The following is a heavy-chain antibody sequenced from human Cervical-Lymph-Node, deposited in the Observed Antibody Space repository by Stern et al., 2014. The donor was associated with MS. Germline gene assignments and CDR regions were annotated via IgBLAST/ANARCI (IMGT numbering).Heavy chain of an antibody. CDR1: GYTFTSYY. V-gene: IGHV1-46*01. Sequence: QVQLVQSGAEVKKPGASVKVSCKASGYTFTSYYMHWVRQAPGQGLEWMGIINPSGGSTSYAQKFQGRVTMTRDTSTSTVYMELSSLRSEDTAVYYCARDFEYSSSWYGNWFDPWGQGTLVTVSS. CDR3: ARDFEYSSSWYGNWFDP. CDR2: INPSGGST. J-gene: IGHJ5*02. D-gene: IGHD6-13*01.